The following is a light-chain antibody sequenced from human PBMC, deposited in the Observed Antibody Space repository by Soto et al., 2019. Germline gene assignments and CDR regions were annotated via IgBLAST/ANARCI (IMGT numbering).Light chain of an antibody. J-gene: IGKJ4*01. CDR3: QQRDSWPLT. CDR1: QSVRSD. CDR2: DVS. V-gene: IGKV3-11*01. Sequence: EIVLTQSPATLSLSPGERATLSCRASQSVRSDLAWYQQKPGQAPRLLIYDVSDRATGVPVRFSGSGSGTDFTLTISSLEPEDSAVYYCQQRDSWPLTFGGGTKVEIK.